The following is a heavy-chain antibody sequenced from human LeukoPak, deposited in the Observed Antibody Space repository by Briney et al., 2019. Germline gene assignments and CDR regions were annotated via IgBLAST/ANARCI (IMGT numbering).Heavy chain of an antibody. CDR3: AKASWVSSTDAVR. V-gene: IGHV3-43*02. Sequence: PGGSLRLFCAASGFAFADYAMHWVRQIPGKGLECVAHIHADGGRTFYADSVKGRFTLSSDSSRNTVYFQLNNLRVEDTAIYYCAKASWVSSTDAVRWGQGTLVTVSS. J-gene: IGHJ4*02. CDR2: IHADGGRT. CDR1: GFAFADYA. D-gene: IGHD3-16*01.